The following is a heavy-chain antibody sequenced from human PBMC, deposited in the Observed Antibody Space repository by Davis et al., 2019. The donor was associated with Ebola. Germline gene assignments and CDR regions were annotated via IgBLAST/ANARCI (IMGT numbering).Heavy chain of an antibody. Sequence: GGSLRLSCAASGFTFSSYGMHWVRQAPGKGLEWVAVIWYDGSNKYYADSVKGRFTISRDNSKNTLYLQMNSLRAEDTAVYYCARDPLTADGLSYFDYWGQGTLVTVSS. CDR2: IWYDGSNK. CDR1: GFTFSSYG. J-gene: IGHJ4*02. D-gene: IGHD3-10*01. V-gene: IGHV3-33*08. CDR3: ARDPLTADGLSYFDY.